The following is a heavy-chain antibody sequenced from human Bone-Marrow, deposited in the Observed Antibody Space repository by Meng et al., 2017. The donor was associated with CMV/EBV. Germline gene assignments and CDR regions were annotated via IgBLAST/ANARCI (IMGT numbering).Heavy chain of an antibody. V-gene: IGHV1-2*02. CDR1: GYTFTGYY. D-gene: IGHD6-13*01. Sequence: ASVKVSCKASGYTFTGYYMHWVRQAPGQGLEWMGWINPNSGGTNYAQKFQGRVTMTRDTSISTAYMELSSLRSEDTAVYYCASSGYSSSWYEVYYYGMDVWGQGTTVTVSS. J-gene: IGHJ6*02. CDR3: ASSGYSSSWYEVYYYGMDV. CDR2: INPNSGGT.